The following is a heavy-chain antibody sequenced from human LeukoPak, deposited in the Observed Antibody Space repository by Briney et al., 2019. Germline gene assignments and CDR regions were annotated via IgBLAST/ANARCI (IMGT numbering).Heavy chain of an antibody. J-gene: IGHJ4*02. CDR3: ARVFYTIDY. Sequence: GVSLRLSCAASGFTFNKYAMTWVRQAPGKGLEWVSGISSSGGNTDNSDSVKGRFTISRDNSKNMLYLQMNSLRVEDTAIYYCARVFYTIDYWGQGVLVTVSS. CDR2: ISSSGGNT. D-gene: IGHD2/OR15-2a*01. CDR1: GFTFNKYA. V-gene: IGHV3-23*01.